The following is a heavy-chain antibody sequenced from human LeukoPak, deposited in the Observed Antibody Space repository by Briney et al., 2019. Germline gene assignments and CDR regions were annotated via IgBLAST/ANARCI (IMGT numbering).Heavy chain of an antibody. CDR1: GGSISSGSYY. V-gene: IGHV4-61*10. Sequence: SETLSLTCTVSGGSISSGSYYWSWIRQSAGKGLEWIGRVYSGGGTNYNPSLKSRVTISVDTSKNQFSLKLSSVTAADTAVYYCARGYTVAGPSGGWFDPWGQGTLVTVSS. J-gene: IGHJ5*02. D-gene: IGHD6-19*01. CDR2: VYSGGGT. CDR3: ARGYTVAGPSGGWFDP.